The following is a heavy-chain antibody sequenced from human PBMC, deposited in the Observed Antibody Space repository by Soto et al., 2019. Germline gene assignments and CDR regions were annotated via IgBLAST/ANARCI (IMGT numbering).Heavy chain of an antibody. Sequence: GGSLRLSCAASGFTFSSYAMHWVRQAPGKGLEWVAVISYDGSNKYYADSVKGRFTISRDNSKNTLYLQMNSLRAEDTAVYYCARVRKDDFWSGYYDYYYGMDVWGQGTTVTVSS. CDR1: GFTFSSYA. CDR2: ISYDGSNK. D-gene: IGHD3-3*01. V-gene: IGHV3-30-3*01. CDR3: ARVRKDDFWSGYYDYYYGMDV. J-gene: IGHJ6*02.